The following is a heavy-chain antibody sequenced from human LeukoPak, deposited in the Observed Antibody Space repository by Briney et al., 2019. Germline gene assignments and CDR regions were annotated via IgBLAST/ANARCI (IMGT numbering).Heavy chain of an antibody. CDR2: IKQDGSEM. D-gene: IGHD2-21*01. CDR1: GFTFTEYW. Sequence: GGSLRLSCEASGFTFTEYWMTWVRQAPGQRLEWVANIKQDGSEMYYLDSVEGRFTISRDNAKHSVYLQMNSLGVEDTAVYFCAREAYCGGPSCFAVSYMDVWGEGTTVTVSS. CDR3: AREAYCGGPSCFAVSYMDV. V-gene: IGHV3-7*01. J-gene: IGHJ6*03.